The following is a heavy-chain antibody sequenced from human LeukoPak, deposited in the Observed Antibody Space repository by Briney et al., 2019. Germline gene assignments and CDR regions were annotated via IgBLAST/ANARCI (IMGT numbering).Heavy chain of an antibody. CDR2: TYYRSKWYN. V-gene: IGHV6-1*01. CDR1: GDSVSSNSAA. J-gene: IGHJ5*02. Sequence: SPKHSLTGAISGDSVSSNSAAWHWIRQSPSRGLEWLGRTYYRSKWYNDYAVSVKSRITINPATSKNQFSLQLNSVTPEDAAVYYCARDNWYSSSWYGFDPWGQGTLVTVSS. D-gene: IGHD6-13*01. CDR3: ARDNWYSSSWYGFDP.